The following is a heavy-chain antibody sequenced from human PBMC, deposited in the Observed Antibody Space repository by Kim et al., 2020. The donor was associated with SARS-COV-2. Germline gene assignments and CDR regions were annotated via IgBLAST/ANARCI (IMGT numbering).Heavy chain of an antibody. D-gene: IGHD3-10*01. CDR2: IDTGGTYI. V-gene: IGHV3-21*01. Sequence: GGSLRLSCAASGFTFSSYTMNWIRQAPWKGLEWVSSIDTGGTYIYYADSVKGRFTISRDNAENSLYLQMHSLRAEDTAVYYCARVGLDYGSGSYPMYWGQGTLVTVSS. J-gene: IGHJ4*02. CDR1: GFTFSSYT. CDR3: ARVGLDYGSGSYPMY.